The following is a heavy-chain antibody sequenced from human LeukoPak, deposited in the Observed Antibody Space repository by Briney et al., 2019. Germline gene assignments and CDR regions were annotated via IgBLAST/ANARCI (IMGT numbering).Heavy chain of an antibody. J-gene: IGHJ4*02. CDR2: INHSGST. Sequence: PSETLSLTCTVSGGSISSGGYYWSWIRQPPGKGLEWIGEINHSGSTNYNPSLKSRVTISVDTSKNQFSLKLSSVTAADTAVYYCARGLQVPDYWGQGTLVTVSS. CDR1: GGSISSGGYY. D-gene: IGHD2-2*01. CDR3: ARGLQVPDY. V-gene: IGHV4-39*07.